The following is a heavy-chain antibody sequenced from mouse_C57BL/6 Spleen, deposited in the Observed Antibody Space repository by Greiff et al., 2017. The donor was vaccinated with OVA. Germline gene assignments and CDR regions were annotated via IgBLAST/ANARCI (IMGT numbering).Heavy chain of an antibody. V-gene: IGHV1-15*01. Sequence: VQLQQSGAELVRPGASVTLSCKASGYTFTDYEMHWVKQTPVHGLEWIGAIDPETGGTAYNQKFKGKAILTADKSSSTAYMELRSLTSEDSAVYYCTREYYGSSPWCAYWGQGTLVTVSA. CDR3: TREYYGSSPWCAY. CDR2: IDPETGGT. J-gene: IGHJ3*01. CDR1: GYTFTDYE. D-gene: IGHD1-1*01.